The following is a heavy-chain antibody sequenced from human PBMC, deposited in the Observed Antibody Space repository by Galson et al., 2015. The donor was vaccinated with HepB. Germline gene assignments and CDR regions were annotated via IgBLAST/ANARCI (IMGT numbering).Heavy chain of an antibody. CDR1: GYTFTGYY. Sequence: SVKVSCKASGYTFTGYYMHWVRQAPGQGLEWMGWINPHSGGTNYVQKFQGWVTMTRDTSISTVYMELRRLKSDDTAVYFCSRGISIAVAGNGPTGRLKDFDYWGHGTLVTVSS. CDR2: INPHSGGT. J-gene: IGHJ4*01. D-gene: IGHD6-19*01. CDR3: SRGISIAVAGNGPTGRLKDFDY. V-gene: IGHV1-2*04.